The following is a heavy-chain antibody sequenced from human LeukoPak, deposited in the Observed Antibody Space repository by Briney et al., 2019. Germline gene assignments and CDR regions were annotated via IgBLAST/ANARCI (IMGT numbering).Heavy chain of an antibody. J-gene: IGHJ5*02. CDR3: ARTTVTYGDPSGWFDP. D-gene: IGHD4-17*01. V-gene: IGHV2-5*02. CDR2: IFWDGDK. CDR1: GFSLRTTGVG. Sequence: SGPTLVNPTQTLTLTCTFSGFSLRTTGVGVGWIRQPPGKALEWLALIFWDGDKRYSPSLKSRLTITKDTSKSQVVLTMTNVDPVDTATYYCARTTVTYGDPSGWFDPWGQGTLVTVSS.